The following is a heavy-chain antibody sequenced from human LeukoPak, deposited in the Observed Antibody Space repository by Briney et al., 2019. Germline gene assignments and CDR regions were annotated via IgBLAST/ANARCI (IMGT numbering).Heavy chain of an antibody. V-gene: IGHV1-69*13. CDR2: TVPVFATT. Sequence: ASVKVSCKATGVTLNNYAISWVRQAPGQGLEWMGRTVPVFATTTYAQKFQGRVMITADESTSTVHMELSSLTAEDTALYYCARPYGPGNYINRGLDFWGQGTLVTVS. D-gene: IGHD3-10*01. CDR1: GVTLNNYA. CDR3: ARPYGPGNYINRGLDF. J-gene: IGHJ4*02.